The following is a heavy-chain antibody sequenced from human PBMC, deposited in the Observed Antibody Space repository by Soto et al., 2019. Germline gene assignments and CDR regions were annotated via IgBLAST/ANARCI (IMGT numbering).Heavy chain of an antibody. J-gene: IGHJ4*02. CDR3: ARESEDLTSNFDY. CDR2: ISSTTNYI. CDR1: GFTFTRYS. Sequence: PGGSLRLSCAASGFTFTRYSMNWVRQSPGKGLEWVSSISSTTNYIYYGDSMKGRFTISRDNAKNSLYLEMNSLRAEDTAVYYCARESEDLTSNFDYWGQGTLVTVSS. V-gene: IGHV3-21*06.